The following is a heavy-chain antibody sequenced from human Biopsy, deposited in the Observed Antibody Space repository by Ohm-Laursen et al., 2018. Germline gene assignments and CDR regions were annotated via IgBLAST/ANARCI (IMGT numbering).Heavy chain of an antibody. Sequence: TLSLTCTVSGGSLSSYSWSWIRQPAGKGLEWIGQISTSGITNYNPSLKSRVTMSVDTSKNKFSLRVSSVTAADTAVYYCARDQDRRGWFDPWGQGTLVTVSS. CDR2: ISTSGIT. J-gene: IGHJ5*02. CDR1: GGSLSSYS. D-gene: IGHD1-14*01. CDR3: ARDQDRRGWFDP. V-gene: IGHV4-4*07.